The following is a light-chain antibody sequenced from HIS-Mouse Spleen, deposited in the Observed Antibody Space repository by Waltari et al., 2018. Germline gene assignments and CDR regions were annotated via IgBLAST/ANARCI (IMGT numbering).Light chain of an antibody. V-gene: IGKV3-11*01. CDR2: DAS. J-gene: IGKJ5*01. CDR1: QSVNSY. CDR3: QQRSNWPT. Sequence: EIVLTQSPATLSLSPGPSAPLPCRASQSVNSYLAWYQQKPGQAPRLLIYDASNRATGIPARFSGSGSGTDFTLTISSLEPEDFAVYYCQQRSNWPTFGQGTRLEIK.